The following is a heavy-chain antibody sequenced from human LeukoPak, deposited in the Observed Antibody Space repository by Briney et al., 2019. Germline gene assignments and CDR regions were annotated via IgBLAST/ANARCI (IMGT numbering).Heavy chain of an antibody. D-gene: IGHD2-2*01. Sequence: SETLSLTCAVYGGSFSGYSWSWIRQPPGKGLEWIGEIVHSGGTNYNPSLKGRVTISVDTSKNQFSLKLSSVTAADTAVYYCARSHDIVVVPAANWFDPWGQGTLVTVSS. V-gene: IGHV4-34*12. CDR1: GGSFSGYS. CDR2: IVHSGGT. CDR3: ARSHDIVVVPAANWFDP. J-gene: IGHJ5*02.